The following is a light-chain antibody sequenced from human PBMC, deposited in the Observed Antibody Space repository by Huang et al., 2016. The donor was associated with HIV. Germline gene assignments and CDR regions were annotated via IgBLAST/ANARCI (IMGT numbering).Light chain of an antibody. CDR3: HQRSAWPLT. CDR1: QNVTSF. CDR2: DAS. J-gene: IGKJ4*01. Sequence: EIVLTQSPATLSLSPGERATLSCRASQNVTSFLVWYQHKPGQAPRLLMYDASNRATGSPARFRGSGSGTDFTLTITNLQSEDSAVYYCHQRSAWPLTFGGGTKVEI. V-gene: IGKV3-11*01.